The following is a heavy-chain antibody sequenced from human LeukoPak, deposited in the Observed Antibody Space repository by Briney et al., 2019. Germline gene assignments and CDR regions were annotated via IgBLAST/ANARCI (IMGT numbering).Heavy chain of an antibody. V-gene: IGHV2-5*01. D-gene: IGHD3-10*01. CDR2: IYWNDNK. J-gene: IGHJ3*02. CDR1: GFSLNTSGVS. Sequence: SGPTLVNPTQTLTLTCTSSGFSLNTSGVSVGWIRQPPGKALEWLALIYWNDNKHHSPSLKSRLTITKDTSKNQVVLTMTNMDPVDTATYYCAHSPRGAFDIWGQGTMVTVSS. CDR3: AHSPRGAFDI.